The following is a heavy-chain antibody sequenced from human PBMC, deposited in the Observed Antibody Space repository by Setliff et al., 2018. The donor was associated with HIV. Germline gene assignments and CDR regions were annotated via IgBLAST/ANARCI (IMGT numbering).Heavy chain of an antibody. CDR3: ARGWANSYDSCAY. CDR1: GYTFTNYA. V-gene: IGHV1-2*06. D-gene: IGHD3-22*01. J-gene: IGHJ4*02. CDR2: INPNTGGT. Sequence: GASVKVSCKASGYTFTNYAMHWVRQAPGQRLEWMGRINPNTGGTNYAQKFQGRVTMTTDTSISTAYMELSRLRSDDTAVYYCARGWANSYDSCAYWGQGTLVTVSS.